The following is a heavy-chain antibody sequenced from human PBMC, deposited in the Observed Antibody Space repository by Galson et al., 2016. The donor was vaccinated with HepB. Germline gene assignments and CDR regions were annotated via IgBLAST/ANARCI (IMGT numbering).Heavy chain of an antibody. D-gene: IGHD4-17*01. J-gene: IGHJ4*02. CDR1: GDSVSSNSAA. V-gene: IGHV6-1*01. CDR3: ARQYGTYFAY. CDR2: TYSRSKWYN. Sequence: CAISGDSVSSNSAAWHWIRQSPSRRLEWLGRTYSRSKWYNDYTVSVKGRITINPHTSKNQFSLQLNSVTPEDTAVYYCARQYGTYFAYWGRGTLVTVSS.